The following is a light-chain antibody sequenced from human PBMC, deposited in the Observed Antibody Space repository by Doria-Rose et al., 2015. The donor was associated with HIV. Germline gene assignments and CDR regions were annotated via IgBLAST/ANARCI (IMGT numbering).Light chain of an antibody. CDR3: NSYTASGHVV. V-gene: IGLV2-14*03. Sequence: QPVLTQSASLSGSPGQSITISCKGTSSDLSGYNSVSWYQQYPGKAPKVIIYDVIRRPSDVSYRFSAFKSDNTASLTISGLQPEDEAYYYCNSYTASGHVVFGGGTKLTVL. J-gene: IGLJ2*01. CDR2: DVI. CDR1: SSDLSGYNS.